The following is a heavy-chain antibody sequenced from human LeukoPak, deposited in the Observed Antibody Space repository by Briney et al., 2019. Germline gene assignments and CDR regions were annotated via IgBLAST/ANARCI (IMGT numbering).Heavy chain of an antibody. D-gene: IGHD1-26*01. CDR3: ARRLGGSYLWNSGAFDI. V-gene: IGHV1-58*02. Sequence: GASVKVSCKASGFTFTSSAMQWVRQARGQRLEWIGWIVVGSGNTNYAQKFQERVTITRDMSTSTAYMELSSLKASDTAMYYCARRLGGSYLWNSGAFDIWGQGTMVTVSS. CDR1: GFTFTSSA. CDR2: IVVGSGNT. J-gene: IGHJ3*02.